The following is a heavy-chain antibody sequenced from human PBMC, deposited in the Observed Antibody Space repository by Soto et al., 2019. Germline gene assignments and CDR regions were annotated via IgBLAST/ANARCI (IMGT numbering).Heavy chain of an antibody. CDR1: GVSISTYY. CDR3: ASRSNSGSPYYFPY. CDR2: IYYSGSI. V-gene: IGHV4-59*08. Sequence: QVQLQESGPGLVKPSETLSLTCTVSGVSISTYYWSWIRQPPGKGLEWIGYIYYSGSINYNPSLKSRGTISVDTSKNRFSLTRSSVAAADTAVYYGASRSNSGSPYYFPYWGQGTLVTVSS. D-gene: IGHD3-10*01. J-gene: IGHJ4*02.